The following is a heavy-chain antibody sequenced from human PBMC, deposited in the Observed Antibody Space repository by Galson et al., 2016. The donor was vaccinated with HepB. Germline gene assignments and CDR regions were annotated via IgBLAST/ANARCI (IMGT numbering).Heavy chain of an antibody. J-gene: IGHJ6*02. V-gene: IGHV3-48*02. CDR3: ARESSITFVMYYYGMDV. CDR2: ISGSSTNI. Sequence: SLRLSCAASGFAFSSYSMNWVRQAPGKGREIISYISGSSTNIHYADSVKGRFSISRDNARNSLYLQMNSLRHEDTGLYYCARESSITFVMYYYGMDVWGQGTTVTVSS. D-gene: IGHD3-16*01. CDR1: GFAFSSYS.